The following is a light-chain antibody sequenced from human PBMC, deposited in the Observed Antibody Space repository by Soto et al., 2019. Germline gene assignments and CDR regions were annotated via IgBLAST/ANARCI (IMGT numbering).Light chain of an antibody. V-gene: IGKV1-39*01. CDR1: QSISNH. Sequence: DIQMTQSPSSLSASVRDRITITCRASQSISNHLNWYQQKPGKGPNLLIYAASSLQSGVPSRFSGSGSGTDFTLTISSLQPEDFATYYCQQSYSTPPWTFGQGTKVDIK. J-gene: IGKJ1*01. CDR3: QQSYSTPPWT. CDR2: AAS.